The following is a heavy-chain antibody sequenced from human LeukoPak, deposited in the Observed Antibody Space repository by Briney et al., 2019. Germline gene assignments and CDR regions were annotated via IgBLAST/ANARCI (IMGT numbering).Heavy chain of an antibody. D-gene: IGHD7-27*01. V-gene: IGHV4-34*01. J-gene: IGHJ4*02. Sequence: SETLSLTRAVYGGSFSGYYWSWIRQPPGKGLEWIGEINHSGSTNYNPSLKSRVTISADTSKNQFSLNLSSVTAADTAVYYCASRKLGNDYWGQGTLVTVSS. CDR1: GGSFSGYY. CDR2: INHSGST. CDR3: ASRKLGNDY.